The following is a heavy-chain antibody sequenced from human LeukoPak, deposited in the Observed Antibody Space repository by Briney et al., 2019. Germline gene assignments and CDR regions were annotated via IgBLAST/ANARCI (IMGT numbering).Heavy chain of an antibody. V-gene: IGHV3-33*01. CDR3: ARARHRIAARPSYYYYYYMDV. Sequence: GGSLRLSCAASGFTFSSYGMHWVRQAPGKGLEWVAVIWYDGSNKYYADSVKGRFTISRDNSKNTLYLQMNSLRAEDTAVYYCARARHRIAARPSYYYYYYMDVWGKGTTVTVSS. D-gene: IGHD6-6*01. CDR2: IWYDGSNK. CDR1: GFTFSSYG. J-gene: IGHJ6*03.